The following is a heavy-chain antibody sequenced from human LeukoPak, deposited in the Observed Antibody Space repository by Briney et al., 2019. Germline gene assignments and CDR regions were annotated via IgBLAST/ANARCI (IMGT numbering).Heavy chain of an antibody. J-gene: IGHJ4*02. CDR1: GFTFSRYS. Sequence: GGSLRLSCAASGFTFSRYSMHWVRQAPGKGLEYVSAISSNGGSTYYANSVKGRFTISRDNSKNTLYLQMNSLRAEDTAVYYCAKDPDFWSGYYDYWGQGTLVTVSS. CDR3: AKDPDFWSGYYDY. CDR2: ISSNGGST. V-gene: IGHV3-64*01. D-gene: IGHD3-3*01.